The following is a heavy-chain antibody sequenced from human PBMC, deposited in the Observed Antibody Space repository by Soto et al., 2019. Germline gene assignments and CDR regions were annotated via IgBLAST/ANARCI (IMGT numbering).Heavy chain of an antibody. V-gene: IGHV3-64*01. CDR3: ARIGYCSSTSCGGNHYYYYYMDV. J-gene: IGHJ6*03. CDR2: ISSNGGST. CDR1: GFTFSSYA. D-gene: IGHD2-2*01. Sequence: GGSLRLSCASSGFTFSSYAMHWVRQAPGKGLEYVSAISSNGGSTYYANSVKGRFTISRDNSKNTLYLQMGSLRAEDMAVYYCARIGYCSSTSCGGNHYYYYYMDVWGKGTTVTVSS.